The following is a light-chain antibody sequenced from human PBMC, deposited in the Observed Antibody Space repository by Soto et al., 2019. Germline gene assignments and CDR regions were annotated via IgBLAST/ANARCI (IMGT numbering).Light chain of an antibody. V-gene: IGKV3-20*01. CDR1: QSVSSY. J-gene: IGKJ1*01. CDR2: DAS. Sequence: EIVLTQSPATLSLSPGERATLSCRASQSVSSYLAWYQQKPGQAPRLLIYDASNRATSIPDRFSGSGSGTDFTLTISRLEPEDFAVYYCQQYGSSPWTFGQGTKVDIK. CDR3: QQYGSSPWT.